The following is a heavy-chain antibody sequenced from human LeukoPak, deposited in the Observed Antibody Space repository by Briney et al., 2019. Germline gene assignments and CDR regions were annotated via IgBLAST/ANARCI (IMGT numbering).Heavy chain of an antibody. CDR2: ISGSGGST. CDR1: GFTFSSYA. CDR3: AKASAPYQLLCGTFDY. D-gene: IGHD2-2*01. Sequence: GGSLRLSCAASGFTFSSYAMSWVRQAPGKGLEWVSAISGSGGSTYYADSVKGRFTISRDNSKNTLYLQMNSLRAEDTAVYYCAKASAPYQLLCGTFDYWGQGTLVTVSS. V-gene: IGHV3-23*01. J-gene: IGHJ4*02.